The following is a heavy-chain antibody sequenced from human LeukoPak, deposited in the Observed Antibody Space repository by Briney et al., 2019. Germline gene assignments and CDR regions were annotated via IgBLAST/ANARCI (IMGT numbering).Heavy chain of an antibody. D-gene: IGHD3-22*01. CDR3: AREYDSSGYYPLQRVDY. Sequence: SETLSLTCTVSGGSISSSSYYWGWIRQPPGKGLEWIGSIYYSGSTYYNPSLKSRVTISVDTSKNQFSLKLSSVTAADTAVYYCAREYDSSGYYPLQRVDYWGQGTLVTVSS. V-gene: IGHV4-39*07. J-gene: IGHJ4*02. CDR1: GGSISSSSYY. CDR2: IYYSGST.